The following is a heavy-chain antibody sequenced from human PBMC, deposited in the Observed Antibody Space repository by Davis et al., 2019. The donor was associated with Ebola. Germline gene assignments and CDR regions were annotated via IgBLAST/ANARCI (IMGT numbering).Heavy chain of an antibody. J-gene: IGHJ4*02. Sequence: PGGSLRLSCAASGFTFSSYGMHWVRQAPGKGLEWVAVISYDGSNKYYADSVKGRFTISRDNSKNTLYLQMNSLRAEDTAVYYCAKIPGWTLDYWGQGTLVTVSS. CDR1: GFTFSSYG. CDR2: ISYDGSNK. CDR3: AKIPGWTLDY. V-gene: IGHV3-30*18. D-gene: IGHD6-19*01.